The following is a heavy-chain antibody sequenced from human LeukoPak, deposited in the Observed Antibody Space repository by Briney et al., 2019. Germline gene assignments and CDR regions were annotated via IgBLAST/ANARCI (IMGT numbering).Heavy chain of an antibody. CDR2: ISWNSGSI. Sequence: PGRSLRLSCAASGFTFDGYAMHWVRQAPGKGLEWVSGISWNSGSIGYADSVKGRFTISRDNAKNSLYLQMNSLRAEDTALYYCAKDSLEYSSSSPFDYWGQGTLVTVSS. CDR3: AKDSLEYSSSSPFDY. J-gene: IGHJ4*02. D-gene: IGHD6-6*01. V-gene: IGHV3-9*01. CDR1: GFTFDGYA.